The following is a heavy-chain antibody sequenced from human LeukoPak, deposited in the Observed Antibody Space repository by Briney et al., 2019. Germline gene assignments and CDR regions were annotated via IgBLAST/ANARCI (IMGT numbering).Heavy chain of an antibody. Sequence: SETLSLTCAVYGGSFSGYYWSWIRQPPGKGLEWIGEINHSGSTNYNPSLKSRVTISVDTSKNQFSLKLRSVTAADTAFYYCARRGRTFDYWGQGTLVTVSS. CDR1: GGSFSGYY. J-gene: IGHJ4*02. D-gene: IGHD1-26*01. CDR3: ARRGRTFDY. V-gene: IGHV4-34*01. CDR2: INHSGST.